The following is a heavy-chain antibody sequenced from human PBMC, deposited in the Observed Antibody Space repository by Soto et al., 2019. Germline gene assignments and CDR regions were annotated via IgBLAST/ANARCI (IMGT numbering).Heavy chain of an antibody. CDR1: GGFVNGYS. V-gene: IGHV4-34*01. J-gene: IGHJ5*02. CDR3: ATRITGFGLLIPPFDP. D-gene: IGHD3-3*01. CDR2: INHTGGT. Sequence: ASETLSLTCAVYGGFVNGYSWNWIRQPPGKGLEWIGEINHTGGTHYNPSLQSRVTMSVDTSKNQFTLRLSAGTAADTAIYYCATRITGFGLLIPPFDPWGQGTQVTVYS.